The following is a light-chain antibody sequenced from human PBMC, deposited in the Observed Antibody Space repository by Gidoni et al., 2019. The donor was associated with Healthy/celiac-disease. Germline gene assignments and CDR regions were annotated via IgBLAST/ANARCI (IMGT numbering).Light chain of an antibody. V-gene: IGKV1-16*02. J-gene: IGKJ1*01. CDR2: AAS. Sequence: IQMTQSPSSLSASVGDRVTITCRASQGTSNYLSWFQQQPGKAPKSLIYAASSLQSGVPSQFSGSGAGKDFTLTSSSLQPEEFVTYCCQQYNTYPPTFGQGTKVEIK. CDR1: QGTSNY. CDR3: QQYNTYPPT.